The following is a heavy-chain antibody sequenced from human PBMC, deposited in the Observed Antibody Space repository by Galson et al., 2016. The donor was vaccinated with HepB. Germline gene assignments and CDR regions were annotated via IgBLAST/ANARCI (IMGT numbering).Heavy chain of an antibody. Sequence: SVKVSCKASGYTFTTSGISWVRRAPGQGLEWMGWISTYSGNTMYAQKFQGGLTLTTDSSTTTAYMELRSLRFDDTALYYCARDVQYRFDSWGQGTMVTVSS. CDR1: GYTFTTSG. J-gene: IGHJ4*03. CDR2: ISTYSGNT. V-gene: IGHV1-18*01. D-gene: IGHD2/OR15-2a*01. CDR3: ARDVQYRFDS.